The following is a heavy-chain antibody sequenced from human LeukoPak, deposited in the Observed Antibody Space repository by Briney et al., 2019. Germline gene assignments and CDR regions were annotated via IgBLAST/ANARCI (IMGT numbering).Heavy chain of an antibody. D-gene: IGHD4-17*01. CDR2: ISYDGSNK. J-gene: IGHJ4*02. CDR1: GFTFSSYG. Sequence: PGRSLRLSCAASGFTFSSYGMHWVRQAPGKGLEWVAVISYDGSNKYYADSVKGRFTISRDNSKNTLYLQMNSLRAEDTAVYYCASYRLRWLRGNFNFDYWGQGTLVTVSS. CDR3: ASYRLRWLRGNFNFDY. V-gene: IGHV3-30*03.